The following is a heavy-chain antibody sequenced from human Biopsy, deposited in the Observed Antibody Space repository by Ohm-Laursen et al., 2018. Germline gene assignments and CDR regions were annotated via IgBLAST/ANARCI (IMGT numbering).Heavy chain of an antibody. J-gene: IGHJ3*01. Sequence: SLRLSCAAPGFTFSDHNMHWVRQAPGKGLEWVAFIWSSATYKAYADSVKGRFTVSRINSKNTVYLQMNSLSADDTAIYSCVKDGGQTAPYSFDVWGQGTMVTVSS. V-gene: IGHV3-33*06. CDR1: GFTFSDHN. D-gene: IGHD3-16*01. CDR2: IWSSATYK. CDR3: VKDGGQTAPYSFDV.